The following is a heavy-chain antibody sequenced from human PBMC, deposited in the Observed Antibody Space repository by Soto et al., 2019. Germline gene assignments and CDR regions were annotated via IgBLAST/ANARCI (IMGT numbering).Heavy chain of an antibody. CDR3: AREGMVVVPAAKGGWFDP. CDR1: GGSISSYY. Sequence: QVQLQESGPGLVKPSETLSLTCTVSGGSISSYYWSWIRQPAGKGLEWIGRIYTSGNTNYNPSLKSRVTMSVDTSKNQFSLKLSSVTAADTAVYYCAREGMVVVPAAKGGWFDPWGQGTLVTVSS. D-gene: IGHD2-2*01. J-gene: IGHJ5*02. V-gene: IGHV4-4*07. CDR2: IYTSGNT.